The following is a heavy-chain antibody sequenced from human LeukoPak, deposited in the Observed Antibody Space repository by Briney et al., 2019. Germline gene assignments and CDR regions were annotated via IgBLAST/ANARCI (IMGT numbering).Heavy chain of an antibody. Sequence: GGSLRLSCVASGFTFSSYSMNWVRQAPGKGLEWVSSISSSSSYIYYADSVKGRFTISRDNAKNSLYLQMNSLRAEDTAVYYCARGDCSGGSCYQDYWGQGTLVTVSS. D-gene: IGHD2-15*01. CDR3: ARGDCSGGSCYQDY. V-gene: IGHV3-21*01. J-gene: IGHJ4*02. CDR1: GFTFSSYS. CDR2: ISSSSSYI.